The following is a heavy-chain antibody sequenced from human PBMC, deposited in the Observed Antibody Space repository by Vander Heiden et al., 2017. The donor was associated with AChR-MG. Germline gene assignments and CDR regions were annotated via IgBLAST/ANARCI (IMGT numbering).Heavy chain of an antibody. D-gene: IGHD1-26*01. CDR2: IKSKTDGGTT. V-gene: IGHV3-15*01. CDR1: GFPFSNAW. CDR3: TTGGAGWEVYYYYGMDV. Sequence: EVQLVESGGGLVKPGGSLRLSCAASGFPFSNAWMGWVRQAPGKGLEWVGRIKSKTDGGTTDYAAPVKGRFTISRDDSKNTLYLQMNSLKTEDTAVYYCTTGGAGWEVYYYYGMDVWGQGTTVTVSS. J-gene: IGHJ6*02.